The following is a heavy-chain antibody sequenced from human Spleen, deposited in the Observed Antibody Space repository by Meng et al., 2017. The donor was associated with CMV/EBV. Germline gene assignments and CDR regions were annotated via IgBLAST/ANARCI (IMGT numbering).Heavy chain of an antibody. CDR3: ARDRYYGSGTYYY. V-gene: IGHV3-11*01. J-gene: IGHJ4*02. Sequence: AASGFTFSASYISWIRQAPGKGLEWISYISSSGSTIYYADSVKGRFTVSRDNAKKLLYLQMNSLRAEDTAVYYCARDRYYGSGTYYYWGQGTLVTVSS. D-gene: IGHD3-10*01. CDR2: ISSSGSTI. CDR1: GFTFSASY.